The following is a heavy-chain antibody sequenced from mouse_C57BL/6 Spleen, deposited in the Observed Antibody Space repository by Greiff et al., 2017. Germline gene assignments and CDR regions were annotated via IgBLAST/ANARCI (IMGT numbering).Heavy chain of an antibody. CDR3: ARGAMDY. Sequence: EVQLQQSGPGMVKPSQSLSLTCTVTGYSITSGYDWHWIRHFPGNKLEWMGYISYSGSTNYNPSLKSRISITHDTSKNHFFLKLNSVTTEETATYYCARGAMDYWGQGTSVTVSS. J-gene: IGHJ4*01. CDR1: GYSITSGYD. CDR2: ISYSGST. V-gene: IGHV3-1*01.